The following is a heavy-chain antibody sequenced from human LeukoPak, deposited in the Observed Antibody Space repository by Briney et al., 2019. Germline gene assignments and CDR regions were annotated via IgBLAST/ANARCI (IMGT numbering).Heavy chain of an antibody. CDR2: VSSSSSTI. CDR1: GFTFSSYG. D-gene: IGHD2-21*01. Sequence: GGSLRLSCAASGFTFSSYGMNWVRQAPGKGLEWVSYVSSSSSTIYYADSVKGRFTISRDNAKNSLYLQMNSLRAEDTAVYYCARDLFAHWYFDLWGRGTLVTVSS. J-gene: IGHJ2*01. CDR3: ARDLFAHWYFDL. V-gene: IGHV3-48*01.